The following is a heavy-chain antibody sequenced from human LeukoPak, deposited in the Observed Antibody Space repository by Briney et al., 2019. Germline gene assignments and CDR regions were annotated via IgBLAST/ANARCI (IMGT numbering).Heavy chain of an antibody. J-gene: IGHJ6*03. V-gene: IGHV1-18*01. CDR3: ARDLEPQLPYYMDV. Sequence: ASVKVSCKASGYTFTSYGISWVRQAPGQGLEWMGWISAYNGNTNYAQKLQGRVTMTTDTSTSTAYMELRSLRSDDTAVYYCARDLEPQLPYYMDVWGKGTTVTVSS. CDR2: ISAYNGNT. D-gene: IGHD3-3*01. CDR1: GYTFTSYG.